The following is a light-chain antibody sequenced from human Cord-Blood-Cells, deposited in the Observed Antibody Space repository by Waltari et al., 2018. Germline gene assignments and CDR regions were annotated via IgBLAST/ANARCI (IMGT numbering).Light chain of an antibody. Sequence: QSALTQPASVFGSPGQSITISCTGTSSDVGGYNYVPWYQQHPGKAPKLMIYDVSNRPSGVSNRFSGSKSGNTASLTISGLQAEDEADYYCSSYTSSSTEVFGGGTKLTVL. CDR2: DVS. CDR3: SSYTSSSTEV. CDR1: SSDVGGYNY. J-gene: IGLJ2*01. V-gene: IGLV2-14*01.